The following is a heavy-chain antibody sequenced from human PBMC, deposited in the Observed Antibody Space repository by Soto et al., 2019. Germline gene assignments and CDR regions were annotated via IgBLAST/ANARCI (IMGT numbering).Heavy chain of an antibody. CDR1: GGSISSGGYS. CDR2: IYHSGST. V-gene: IGHV4-30-2*01. J-gene: IGHJ4*02. D-gene: IGHD3-22*01. CDR3: ARGHYYDSSGYAYFDY. Sequence: QLQLQESGSGLVKPSQTLSLTCAVSGGSISSGGYSWSWIRQPPGKGLEWIGYIYHSGSTYYNPSLKSRVTISVDRSNNQFSLKLSSVTAADTAVDYCARGHYYDSSGYAYFDYWGQGTLVTVSS.